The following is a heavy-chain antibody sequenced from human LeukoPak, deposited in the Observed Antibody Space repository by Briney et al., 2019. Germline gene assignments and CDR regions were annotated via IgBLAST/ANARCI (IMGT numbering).Heavy chain of an antibody. CDR3: ALSGYSGYDYRLDY. D-gene: IGHD5-12*01. CDR2: INHSGST. J-gene: IGHJ4*02. CDR1: GGSFSGYY. V-gene: IGHV4-34*01. Sequence: PSETLSLTCAVYGGSFSGYYWNWIRQPPGKGLEWIGEINHSGSTNYNPSLKSRVTISVDTSKKQFSLKLRSVTAADTAVYYCALSGYSGYDYRLDYWGQGTLVTASS.